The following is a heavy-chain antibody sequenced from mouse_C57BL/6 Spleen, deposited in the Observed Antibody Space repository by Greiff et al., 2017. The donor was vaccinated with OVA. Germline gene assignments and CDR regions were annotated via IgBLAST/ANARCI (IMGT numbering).Heavy chain of an antibody. CDR3: ARSYDYDWYFDV. J-gene: IGHJ1*03. Sequence: EVHLVESGGGLVQPGGSLKLSCAASGFTFSDYGMAWVRQAPRKGPEWVAFISNLAYSIYYADTVTGRFTISRENAKNTLYLEMSSLRSEDTAMYYCARSYDYDWYFDVWGTGTTVTVSS. D-gene: IGHD2-4*01. CDR1: GFTFSDYG. CDR2: ISNLAYSI. V-gene: IGHV5-15*01.